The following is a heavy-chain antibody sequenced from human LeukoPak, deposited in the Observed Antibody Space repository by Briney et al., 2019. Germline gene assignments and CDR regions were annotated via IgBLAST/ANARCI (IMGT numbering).Heavy chain of an antibody. Sequence: GESLRLSCAASGFTFSGYWMSWVRQAPGKGPEWVANIKEDGRETYYLDSVKGRFTISRDNDKNSLFLQMTSLRAEDTAVYYCARVGGRYSPLGYWGQGTLVTVS. V-gene: IGHV3-7*01. J-gene: IGHJ4*02. CDR2: IKEDGRET. D-gene: IGHD3-16*02. CDR3: ARVGGRYSPLGY. CDR1: GFTFSGYW.